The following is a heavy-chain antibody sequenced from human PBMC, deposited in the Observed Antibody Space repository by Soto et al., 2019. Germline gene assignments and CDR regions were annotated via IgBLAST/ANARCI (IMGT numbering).Heavy chain of an antibody. Sequence: GASVKVSCKASGYTFTSYDINWVRQATGQGLEWMGWMNPNSGNTGYAQKFQGRVTMTRNTSISTAYMELSSLRSEDTAVYYCARYVSGYSSGWYDYWGQGALVTVSS. J-gene: IGHJ4*02. D-gene: IGHD6-19*01. CDR3: ARYVSGYSSGWYDY. CDR2: MNPNSGNT. V-gene: IGHV1-8*01. CDR1: GYTFTSYD.